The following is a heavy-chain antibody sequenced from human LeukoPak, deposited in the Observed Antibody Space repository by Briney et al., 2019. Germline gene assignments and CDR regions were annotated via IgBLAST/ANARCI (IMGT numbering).Heavy chain of an antibody. J-gene: IGHJ4*02. D-gene: IGHD5-18*01. CDR3: ARTGYSYGYAFDY. V-gene: IGHV5-51*01. CDR2: IYPGDSDT. Sequence: GESLKISCKGSGYSFTSYWIGWVRQMPGKGLEWMGIIYPGDSDTRYSPSFQGQVTISADKSISTAYPQWSSLKASDTAMYYCARTGYSYGYAFDYWGQGTLVTVSS. CDR1: GYSFTSYW.